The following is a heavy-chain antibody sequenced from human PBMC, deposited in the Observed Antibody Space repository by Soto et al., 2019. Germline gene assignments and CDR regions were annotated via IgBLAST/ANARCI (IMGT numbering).Heavy chain of an antibody. V-gene: IGHV1-69*13. CDR2: ITPMFGTP. CDR1: GGTFSRYT. D-gene: IGHD3-22*01. J-gene: IGHJ4*02. CDR3: ARDGTLYDSSAYYYLY. Sequence: ASVKVSCKASGGTFSRYTITWVRQAPGQGLEWMGGITPMFGTPNYAQKFQGRVTIAADESTSTAYMELSSLRSEDTAMYYCARDGTLYDSSAYYYLYWGQGTLVTVSS.